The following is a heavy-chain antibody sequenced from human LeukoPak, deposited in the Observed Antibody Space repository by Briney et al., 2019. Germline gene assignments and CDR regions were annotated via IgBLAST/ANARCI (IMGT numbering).Heavy chain of an antibody. CDR1: GGSITSSSYY. J-gene: IGHJ3*02. Sequence: SETLSLTCIVSGGSITSSSYYWGWIRQPPGKGLEWIANIYYDGATSRNPSLKSRVTISVDTSKNDFSVKLTSVTAADTAMYYCARFSRSSKGAFDMWGQGTPLTVSS. V-gene: IGHV4-39*07. CDR2: IYYDGAT. CDR3: ARFSRSSKGAFDM. D-gene: IGHD3-16*01.